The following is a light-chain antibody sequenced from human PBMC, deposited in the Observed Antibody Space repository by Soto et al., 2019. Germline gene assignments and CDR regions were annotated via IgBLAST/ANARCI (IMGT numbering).Light chain of an antibody. CDR2: DAS. J-gene: IGKJ4*01. CDR1: QSVSRC. Sequence: EIVLTQSPATLSLSPGESATLSCRASQSVSRCLVWFQHKPGQAPRLVIHDASYRATDIPARFSGSGSETDFTLTIRNLQPEDYEVYYCQQCNTWHLTFGGGTKLEIK. V-gene: IGKV3-11*01. CDR3: QQCNTWHLT.